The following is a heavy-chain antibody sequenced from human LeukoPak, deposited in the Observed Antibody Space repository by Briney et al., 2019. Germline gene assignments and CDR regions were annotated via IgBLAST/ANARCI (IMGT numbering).Heavy chain of an antibody. Sequence: SVEVSCKASGGTFSSYAISWVRQAPGQGLEWMGGIIPIFGTANYAQKFQGRVTITADKSTSTAYMELSSLRSEDTAVYYCARDVMVRGHNWFDPWGQGTLVTVSS. CDR3: ARDVMVRGHNWFDP. CDR1: GGTFSSYA. CDR2: IIPIFGTA. D-gene: IGHD3-10*01. J-gene: IGHJ5*02. V-gene: IGHV1-69*06.